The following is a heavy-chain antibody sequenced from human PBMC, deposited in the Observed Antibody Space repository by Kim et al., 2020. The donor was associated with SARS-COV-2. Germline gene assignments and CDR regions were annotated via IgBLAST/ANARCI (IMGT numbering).Heavy chain of an antibody. V-gene: IGHV3-30*18. CDR1: GFTFSSYG. J-gene: IGHJ4*02. Sequence: GGSLRLSCAASGFTFSSYGMHWVRQAPGKGLEWVAVISYDGSNKYYADSVKGRFTISRDNSKNTLYLQMNSLRAEDTAVYYCAKLLGGRSSSWPSGFDYWGQGTLVTVSS. CDR2: ISYDGSNK. CDR3: AKLLGGRSSSWPSGFDY. D-gene: IGHD6-13*01.